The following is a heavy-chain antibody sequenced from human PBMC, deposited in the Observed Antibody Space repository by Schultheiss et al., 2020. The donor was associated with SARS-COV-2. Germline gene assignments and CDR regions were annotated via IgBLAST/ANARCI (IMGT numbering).Heavy chain of an antibody. CDR3: ARGGSGDSRSIHYY. Sequence: SCAASGFTFSSYTMNWVRQAPGKGLEWVSSISSANSYIYYADSVKGRFTISRDNAKNSLYLQMNSLRAEDTAVYYCARGGSGDSRSIHYYWGQGTLVTVSS. CDR2: ISSANSYI. CDR1: GFTFSSYT. J-gene: IGHJ4*02. D-gene: IGHD2-21*02. V-gene: IGHV3-21*01.